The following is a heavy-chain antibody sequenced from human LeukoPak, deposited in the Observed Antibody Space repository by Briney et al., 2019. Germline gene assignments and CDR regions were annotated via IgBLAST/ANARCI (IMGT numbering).Heavy chain of an antibody. CDR1: GFTFSGSA. V-gene: IGHV3-7*04. Sequence: GGSLRLSCAASGFTFSGSAMTWVRQPPGKGLEWVANIKKDGSENYYVDSVKGRFTISRDNAKNSLYLQMNSLRAEDTAVYYCARGSGWLTDYWGQGALVTVSP. CDR3: ARGSGWLTDY. D-gene: IGHD6-19*01. J-gene: IGHJ4*02. CDR2: IKKDGSEN.